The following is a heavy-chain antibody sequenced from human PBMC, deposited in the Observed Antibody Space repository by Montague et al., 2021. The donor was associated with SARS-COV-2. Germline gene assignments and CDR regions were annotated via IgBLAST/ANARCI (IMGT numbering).Heavy chain of an antibody. Sequence: SLRLSCAASGFTFSGYEMNWVRQAPGKGLEWVSYISSSGSTIYYSDSVEGRFTISRDNAKNSPYLQMNSLRAEDTAVYYCAREKARITIFGAPRGYMDVWGKGTTVTVSS. J-gene: IGHJ6*03. V-gene: IGHV3-48*03. CDR2: ISSSGSTI. CDR3: AREKARITIFGAPRGYMDV. D-gene: IGHD3-3*01. CDR1: GFTFSGYE.